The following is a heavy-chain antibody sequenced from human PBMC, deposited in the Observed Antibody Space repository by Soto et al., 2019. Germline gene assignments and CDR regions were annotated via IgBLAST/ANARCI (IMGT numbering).Heavy chain of an antibody. J-gene: IGHJ4*02. CDR3: ARSCGGDCFEY. CDR2: IIPIFGTA. V-gene: IGHV1-69*13. D-gene: IGHD2-21*01. Sequence: ASVNVSCKASGDTFSSYAISWVLQAPGQGLEWMGGIIPIFGTANYAQKFQGRVTITADESTSTAYMELSSLRSEDTAVYYCARSCGGDCFEYWGQGTLVRVSS. CDR1: GDTFSSYA.